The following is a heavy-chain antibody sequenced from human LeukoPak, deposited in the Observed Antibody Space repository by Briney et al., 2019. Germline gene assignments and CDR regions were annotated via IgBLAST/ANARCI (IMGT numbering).Heavy chain of an antibody. CDR1: GTSLTSYY. V-gene: IGHV4-59*08. J-gene: IGHJ4*02. Sequence: SETLSLTCTVSGTSLTSYYWNWIRQAPGQGPEWIGYGHYSGNTKYNPPLKSRVTISVDTSKNQFSLRLSSVTAADTAVYFCAKWASDNRAFDLWGQGTLVTVSS. CDR3: AKWASDNRAFDL. D-gene: IGHD2-8*01. CDR2: GHYSGNT.